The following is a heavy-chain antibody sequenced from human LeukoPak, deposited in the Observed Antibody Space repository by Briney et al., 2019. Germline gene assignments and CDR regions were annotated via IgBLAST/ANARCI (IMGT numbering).Heavy chain of an antibody. CDR1: GGSISSGGYY. CDR3: ARVGYGDYVDY. Sequence: SETLSLTCTVSGGSISSGGYYWSWIRQHPRKGLEWIGYIYYSGSTYYNPSLKSRVTISVDTSKNQFSLKLSSVTAADTAVYYCARVGYGDYVDYWGQGTLVTVSS. V-gene: IGHV4-31*03. D-gene: IGHD4-17*01. CDR2: IYYSGST. J-gene: IGHJ4*02.